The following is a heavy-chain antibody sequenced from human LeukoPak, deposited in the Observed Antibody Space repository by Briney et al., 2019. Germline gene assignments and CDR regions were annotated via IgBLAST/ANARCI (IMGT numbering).Heavy chain of an antibody. D-gene: IGHD3-10*01. CDR2: ISYDGSNK. J-gene: IGHJ4*02. V-gene: IGHV3-30-3*01. Sequence: GGSLRVSCAASGFTFSSYAMHWVRQAPGKGLEWVAVISYDGSNKYYADSVKGRFTISRDNSKNTLYLQMNSLRAEDTAVYYCARDRCRYYGSGCLGNFDYWGQGTLVTVSS. CDR1: GFTFSSYA. CDR3: ARDRCRYYGSGCLGNFDY.